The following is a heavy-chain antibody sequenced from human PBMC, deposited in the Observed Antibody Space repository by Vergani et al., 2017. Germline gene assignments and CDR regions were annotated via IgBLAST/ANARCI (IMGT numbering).Heavy chain of an antibody. V-gene: IGHV3-33*05. Sequence: QVQLVESGGGVVQPGTSLRLSCEASGFKFSQFGMHWVRQGPGKGLEWVAFISYDGSKTQYADSEKGRVTISIDNSKNTVGLEMSSLRVDDTATYYCARDVWDCSGISCFLRAGEFYYMDVWGQGTTVTVSS. D-gene: IGHD3-16*01. CDR2: ISYDGSKT. CDR3: ARDVWDCSGISCFLRAGEFYYMDV. CDR1: GFKFSQFG. J-gene: IGHJ6*03.